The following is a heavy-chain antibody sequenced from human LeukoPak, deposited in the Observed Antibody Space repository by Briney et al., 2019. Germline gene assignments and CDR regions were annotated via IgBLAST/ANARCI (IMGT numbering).Heavy chain of an antibody. Sequence: PGGSLRLFCAASGFTFTSYWMIWVRQVPGKALVWVSRISGDGSSITYADSVKGLFTIYRDNAKYTLYLQMNSLRAEDTAVYYCARDWLYRNSYDGLDVWGQGTTVTVSS. J-gene: IGHJ6*02. V-gene: IGHV3-74*01. CDR1: GFTFTSYW. CDR2: ISGDGSSI. D-gene: IGHD3-22*01. CDR3: ARDWLYRNSYDGLDV.